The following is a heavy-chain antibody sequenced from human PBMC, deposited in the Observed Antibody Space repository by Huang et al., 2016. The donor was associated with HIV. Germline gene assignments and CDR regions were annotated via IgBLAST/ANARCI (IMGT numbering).Heavy chain of an antibody. J-gene: IGHJ1*01. CDR3: ALKGDSSGWEYFRH. D-gene: IGHD6-19*01. CDR1: GFIFSNYG. Sequence: QVQLVESGGGVVQPGRSLRLSCAVSGFIFSNYGMHWVRQAQGKGLEWVALISYDGSNKYYTDSVKGRFSISRDNSKNTLYLQMNSLRAEDTAVYYCALKGDSSGWEYFRHWGQGTLVTVSS. V-gene: IGHV3-30*03. CDR2: ISYDGSNK.